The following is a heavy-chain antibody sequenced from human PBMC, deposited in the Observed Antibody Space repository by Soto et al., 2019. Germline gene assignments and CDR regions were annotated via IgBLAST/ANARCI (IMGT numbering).Heavy chain of an antibody. D-gene: IGHD3-3*01. V-gene: IGHV4-31*03. Sequence: NPSETLSLTCTVSGGSFSGGGYYWSWIRQHPGKGLEWMGYISYSGNTKYKPSLQSRITISVDTSENQFSLRLTSVTAADTAIYFCARTSIFGVVLNAFDIWGQGTLVTV. CDR3: ARTSIFGVVLNAFDI. CDR1: GGSFSGGGYY. J-gene: IGHJ3*02. CDR2: ISYSGNT.